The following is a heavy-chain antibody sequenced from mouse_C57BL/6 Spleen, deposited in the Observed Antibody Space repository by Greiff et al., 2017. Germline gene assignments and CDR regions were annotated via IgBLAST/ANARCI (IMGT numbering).Heavy chain of an antibody. CDR1: GFTFSDYG. CDR3: ARPGTGPYYFDY. Sequence: DVHLVESGGGLVKPGGSLKLSCAASGFTFSDYGMHWVRQAPEKGLEWVAYISSGSSTIYYADTVKGRFTISRDNAKNTLFLQMTSLRSEDTAMYYCARPGTGPYYFDYWGQGTTLTVSS. CDR2: ISSGSSTI. D-gene: IGHD4-1*01. V-gene: IGHV5-17*01. J-gene: IGHJ2*01.